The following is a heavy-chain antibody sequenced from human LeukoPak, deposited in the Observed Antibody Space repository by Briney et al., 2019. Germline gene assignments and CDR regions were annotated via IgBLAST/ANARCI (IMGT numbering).Heavy chain of an antibody. CDR3: AKDQSRGSYYTLEAPRGIDY. CDR1: GFTFSTYA. V-gene: IGHV3-NL1*01. CDR2: ITRSGTDT. Sequence: GGSLRLSCEASGFTFSTYAMYWVRQAPGRGLEWVSGITRSGTDTYYADSVKGRFTISRDNSKNTLYLQMNSLRAEDTAVYYCAKDQSRGSYYTLEAPRGIDYWGQGTLVTVSS. J-gene: IGHJ4*02. D-gene: IGHD3-10*01.